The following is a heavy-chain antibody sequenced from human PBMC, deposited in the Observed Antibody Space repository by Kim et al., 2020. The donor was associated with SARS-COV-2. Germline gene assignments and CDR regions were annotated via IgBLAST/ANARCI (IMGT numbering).Heavy chain of an antibody. J-gene: IGHJ6*02. CDR3: ARCRGGSYYYGMDV. CDR1: GFTFSSYA. Sequence: GGSLRLSCAASGFTFSSYAMHWVRQAPGKGLEWVAVISYDGSNKYYADSVKGRFTISRDNSKNTLYLQMNSLRAEDTAVYYCARCRGGSYYYGMDVWGQGTTVTVSS. CDR2: ISYDGSNK. V-gene: IGHV3-30-3*01. D-gene: IGHD1-26*01.